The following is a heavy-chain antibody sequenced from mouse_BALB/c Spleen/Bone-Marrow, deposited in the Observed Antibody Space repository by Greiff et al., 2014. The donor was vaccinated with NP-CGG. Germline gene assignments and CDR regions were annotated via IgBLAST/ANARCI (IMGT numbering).Heavy chain of an antibody. Sequence: VQLKESGPDLVKPSQSLSLTCTVTGYSITSYYSWHWIRQFPGNKLEWMGYIHYSGITVYNPSLNSRISITRDTSNNQFFLQLNSVTTEDTATYYCARFAGTPYTMDYWGQGTSVTVSS. J-gene: IGHJ4*01. CDR2: IHYSGIT. V-gene: IGHV3-1*02. D-gene: IGHD4-1*01. CDR3: ARFAGTPYTMDY. CDR1: GYSITSYYS.